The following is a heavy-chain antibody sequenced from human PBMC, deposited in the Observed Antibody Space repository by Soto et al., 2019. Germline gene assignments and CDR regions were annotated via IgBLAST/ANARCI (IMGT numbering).Heavy chain of an antibody. CDR1: GYTCTSYD. CDR2: MNPNSGNT. D-gene: IGHD1-26*01. CDR3: ARSYGVKGAFDI. V-gene: IGHV1-8*01. J-gene: IGHJ3*02. Sequence: QGQLVQSGAEVKKPGASVKVSCKASGYTCTSYDINWVRQATGQGLEWMGWMNPNSGNTGYAQKFQGRVHMPRNTSISTAYMELSSLRSEYTAVYYCARSYGVKGAFDIWGQGTMVTVSS.